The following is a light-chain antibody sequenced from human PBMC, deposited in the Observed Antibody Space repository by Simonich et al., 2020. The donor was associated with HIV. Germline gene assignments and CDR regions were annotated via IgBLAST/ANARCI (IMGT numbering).Light chain of an antibody. CDR1: QSVNSN. Sequence: EIVMTQSPATLSVSPGERATLSCRASQSVNSNLAWYQQKPGLPPRLLIYGASTSATGIPARFSGSGSGTEFTLTISSMQSEDFAVYYCQQYNNWHTFGGGTKVEIK. CDR2: GAS. CDR3: QQYNNWHT. V-gene: IGKV3-15*01. J-gene: IGKJ4*01.